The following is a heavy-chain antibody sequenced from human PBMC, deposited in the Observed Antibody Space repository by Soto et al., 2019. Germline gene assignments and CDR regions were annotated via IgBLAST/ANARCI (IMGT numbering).Heavy chain of an antibody. V-gene: IGHV4-59*08. D-gene: IGHD2-2*01. CDR2: IYYSGST. Sequence: SETLSLTCTVSGGSISSYYWSWIRQPPGKGLEWIGYIYYSGSTNYNPSLKSRVTISVDTSKNQFSLKLSSVTAADTAVYYCARGGGVYCSSTSCYAPYSWGQGTLVTVSS. J-gene: IGHJ4*02. CDR3: ARGGGVYCSSTSCYAPYS. CDR1: GGSISSYY.